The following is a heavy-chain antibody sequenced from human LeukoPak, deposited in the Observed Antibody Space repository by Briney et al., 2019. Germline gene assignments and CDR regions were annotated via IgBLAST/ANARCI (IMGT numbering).Heavy chain of an antibody. CDR2: ISGSGGST. D-gene: IGHD5/OR15-5a*01. J-gene: IGHJ6*04. V-gene: IGHV3-23*01. Sequence: GVSLRLSCAASGFTFSSYAMSWVRQSPGKGLEWVSAISGSGGSTYYADSVKGRFTISRDNSKNTLYLQMNSLRAEDTAVYYCAKRVVHDYYYYGMDVWGKGTTVTVSS. CDR1: GFTFSSYA. CDR3: AKRVVHDYYYYGMDV.